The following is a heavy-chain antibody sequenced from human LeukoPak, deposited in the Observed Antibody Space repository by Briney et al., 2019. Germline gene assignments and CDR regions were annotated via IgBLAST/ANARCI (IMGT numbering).Heavy chain of an antibody. CDR3: AYSGIAAAGSFDY. J-gene: IGHJ4*02. CDR1: GGSISSGDYY. D-gene: IGHD6-13*01. V-gene: IGHV4-30-4*08. CDR2: IYYSGST. Sequence: SQTLSLTCTVSGGSISSGDYYWSWIRQPPGKGLEWIGYIYYSGSTYYNPSLKSRVTISVDTSKNQFSLKLSSVTAADTAVYYCAYSGIAAAGSFDYWGQGTLATVSS.